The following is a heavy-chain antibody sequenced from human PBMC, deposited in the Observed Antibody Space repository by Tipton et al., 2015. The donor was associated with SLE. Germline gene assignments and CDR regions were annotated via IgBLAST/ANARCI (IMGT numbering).Heavy chain of an antibody. D-gene: IGHD4-23*01. CDR1: GFTFDDYT. CDR2: ITWDGGST. CDR3: TKGGGKSGRGYYQYYGMDV. V-gene: IGHV3-43*01. J-gene: IGHJ6*02. Sequence: QLVQSGGVVVQPGGSLRLSCAVSGFTFDDYTMHWVRQAPGKGLEWVSLITWDGGSTYYADSVKGRFTISRDNSKNSLYLQLISLRTEDTALYYCTKGGGKSGRGYYQYYGMDVWGQGTTVTVSS.